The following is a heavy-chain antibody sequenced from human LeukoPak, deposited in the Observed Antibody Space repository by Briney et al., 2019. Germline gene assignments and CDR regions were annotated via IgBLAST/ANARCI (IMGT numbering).Heavy chain of an antibody. Sequence: PGGSLRLSCGASGFTFSSYGMHWVRQAPGKGLEWVAVISYDGSNQYYADSVKGRFTISRDNSKNTLYLQMNSLRAEDTAVYYCATNILRWFGEHDGMDVWGQGTTVTVSS. J-gene: IGHJ6*02. V-gene: IGHV3-30*03. D-gene: IGHD3-10*01. CDR1: GFTFSSYG. CDR2: ISYDGSNQ. CDR3: ATNILRWFGEHDGMDV.